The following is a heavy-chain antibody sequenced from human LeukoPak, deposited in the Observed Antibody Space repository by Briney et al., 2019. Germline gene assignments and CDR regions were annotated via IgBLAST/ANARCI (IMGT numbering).Heavy chain of an antibody. J-gene: IGHJ5*02. Sequence: SETLSLTCTVSGGSISSYYWSWIRQPPGKGLEWIGYIYYSGSTNYNPSLKSRVTISVDTSKNQFSLKLGSVTAADTAVYYCAVGYCSSTSCYREFDPWGQGTLVTVSS. CDR2: IYYSGST. CDR1: GGSISSYY. CDR3: AVGYCSSTSCYREFDP. V-gene: IGHV4-59*01. D-gene: IGHD2-2*01.